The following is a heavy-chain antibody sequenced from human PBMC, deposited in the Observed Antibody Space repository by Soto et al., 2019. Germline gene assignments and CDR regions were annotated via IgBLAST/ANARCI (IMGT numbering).Heavy chain of an antibody. V-gene: IGHV3-33*01. CDR1: GFTFSNYG. CDR2: VWYEGSNK. J-gene: IGHJ4*02. D-gene: IGHD3-22*01. Sequence: GGSLRLSCAASGFTFSNYGMHWVRQAPGRGLDWLAAVWYEGSNKYYADSVEGRFTISRDNSKNTLYLQMNSLRAEDTAVYYCARPGRSSAGLTMTAPNLDYWGQGTLVTVSS. CDR3: ARPGRSSAGLTMTAPNLDY.